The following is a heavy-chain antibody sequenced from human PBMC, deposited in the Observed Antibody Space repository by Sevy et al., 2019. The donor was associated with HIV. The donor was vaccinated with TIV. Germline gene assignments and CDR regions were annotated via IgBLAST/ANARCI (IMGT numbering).Heavy chain of an antibody. V-gene: IGHV3-23*01. J-gene: IGHJ4*02. CDR3: AKVSILWWTTGAYFDY. CDR2: ISGSGGTT. Sequence: GGSLRLSCAASGFTFSSYGMSWVRQAPGKGLEWVSGISGSGGTTYYADSVKGRFTISRDNSKNTVYLQMNSLRADDTAVYYCAKVSILWWTTGAYFDYWGQGILVTVSS. D-gene: IGHD2-21*01. CDR1: GFTFSSYG.